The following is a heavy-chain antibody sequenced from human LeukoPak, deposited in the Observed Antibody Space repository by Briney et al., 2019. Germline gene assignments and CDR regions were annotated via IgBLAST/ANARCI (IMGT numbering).Heavy chain of an antibody. Sequence: HTGGSLRLSCAASGFTFSSYEMNWVRQAPGKGLEWVSYISSSSSTIYYADSVKGRFTISRDNAKNSLYLQMNSLRAEDTAVYYCARSPGYSSSWKIYYFDYWGQGTLVTVSS. D-gene: IGHD6-13*01. CDR3: ARSPGYSSSWKIYYFDY. CDR1: GFTFSSYE. J-gene: IGHJ4*02. CDR2: ISSSSSTI. V-gene: IGHV3-48*01.